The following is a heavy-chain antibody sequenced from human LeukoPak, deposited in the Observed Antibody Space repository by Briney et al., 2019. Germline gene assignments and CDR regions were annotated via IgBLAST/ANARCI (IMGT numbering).Heavy chain of an antibody. V-gene: IGHV3-48*03. J-gene: IGHJ4*02. CDR1: GFTFSSYE. D-gene: IGHD4-23*01. Sequence: PGGSLRLSCAASGFTFSSYEMNWVRQAPGKGLEWVSYISSSGSTIYYADSVKGRFTISRDNAKNSLYLQMNSLRAEDTAVYYCARVTTVVTPEYDYWGQGTLVTVSS. CDR2: ISSSGSTI. CDR3: ARVTTVVTPEYDY.